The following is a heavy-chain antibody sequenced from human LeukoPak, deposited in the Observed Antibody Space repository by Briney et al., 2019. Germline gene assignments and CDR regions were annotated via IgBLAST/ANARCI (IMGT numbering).Heavy chain of an antibody. V-gene: IGHV3-20*01. CDR3: ARSPGSGFYSYYFDY. J-gene: IGHJ4*02. CDR1: GFTFDDYG. CDR2: INWNGGST. Sequence: GGSLRLSCAASGFTFDDYGMSWVRQAPGKGLEWVSGINWNGGSTGYADSVKGRFTISRDNAKNSLYLQMNSLRAEDTALYHCARSPGSGFYSYYFDYWGQGTLVTVSS. D-gene: IGHD3-22*01.